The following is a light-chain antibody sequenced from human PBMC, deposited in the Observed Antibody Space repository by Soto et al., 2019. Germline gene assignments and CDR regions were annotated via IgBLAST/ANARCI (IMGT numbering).Light chain of an antibody. CDR1: QTISKW. J-gene: IGKJ1*01. Sequence: DIEMTQSPSTLSSSVSERLVITCGASQTISKWLAWYQQRPGKAPKFLIYDASTLESGVPSRFSGSGSGTEFTLTISSLQPEDFATFYCQQYSTFPRTFGQGTKVDIK. V-gene: IGKV1-5*01. CDR3: QQYSTFPRT. CDR2: DAS.